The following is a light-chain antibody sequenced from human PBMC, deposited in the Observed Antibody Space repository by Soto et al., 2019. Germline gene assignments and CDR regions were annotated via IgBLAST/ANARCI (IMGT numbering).Light chain of an antibody. CDR3: QQYNSYPWT. CDR1: QCISSW. CDR2: KAS. J-gene: IGKJ1*01. Sequence: IQMTQSHSTLSASVGDRVTITCRASQCISSWLARYQQKPGKAPKLLIYKASSLESGVPSRFSGSGSWTEFSLTISCLEPDDFASDYFQQYNSYPWTVGHGTLVECK. V-gene: IGKV1-5*03.